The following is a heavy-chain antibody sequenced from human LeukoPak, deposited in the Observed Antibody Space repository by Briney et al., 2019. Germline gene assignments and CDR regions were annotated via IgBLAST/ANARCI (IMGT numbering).Heavy chain of an antibody. CDR1: GGSISGYY. V-gene: IGHV4-59*01. Sequence: PSQTLSLTCTVSGGSISGYYWSWIRHPPGKGLHWIGYLNYSGSTNYNPSLKSRVTISVDTSKHQFSLRLSSLTAADTAVYYCAREGNAGIWGQGTMVTVSS. CDR2: LNYSGST. J-gene: IGHJ3*02. CDR3: AREGNAGI. D-gene: IGHD3-10*01.